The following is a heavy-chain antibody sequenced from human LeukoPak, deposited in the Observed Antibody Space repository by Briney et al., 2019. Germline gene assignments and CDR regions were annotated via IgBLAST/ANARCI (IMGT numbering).Heavy chain of an antibody. J-gene: IGHJ6*03. Sequence: GGSLRLSCAASGFTFITYSMNWVRQAPGKGLEWVSSISSSSDYIYYADSVKGRFTISRDNARNSLYLQMNSLRAEDTAVYYCARAYSETYGLGYYYMDVWGKGTTVTISS. CDR1: GFTFITYS. CDR2: ISSSSDYI. V-gene: IGHV3-21*01. D-gene: IGHD1-26*01. CDR3: ARAYSETYGLGYYYMDV.